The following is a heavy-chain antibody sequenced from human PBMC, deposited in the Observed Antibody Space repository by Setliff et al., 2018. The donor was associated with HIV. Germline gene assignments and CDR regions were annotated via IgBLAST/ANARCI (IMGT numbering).Heavy chain of an antibody. CDR1: GFSFSDYH. Sequence: ASVKVSCAASGFSFSDYHMNWVRQAPGKGLEWISFISSSSSPIYYADSVKGRFTISRDNAKNSLFLQMNSLRAEDTAMYYCARLDFFDSSTYPPHDSWGQGTLVIVSS. CDR2: ISSSSSPI. V-gene: IGHV3-48*04. CDR3: ARLDFFDSSTYPPHDS. D-gene: IGHD3-22*01. J-gene: IGHJ4*02.